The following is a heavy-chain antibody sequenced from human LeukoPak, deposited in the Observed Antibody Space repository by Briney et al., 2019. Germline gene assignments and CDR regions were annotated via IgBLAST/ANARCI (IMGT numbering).Heavy chain of an antibody. CDR1: GGSFSGYY. J-gene: IGHJ6*02. CDR2: INHSGST. V-gene: IGHV4-34*01. CDR3: ASKSSSWADYYYGMDV. D-gene: IGHD6-13*01. Sequence: SETLSLTCAVYGGSFSGYYWSWIRQPPGKGLEWIGEINHSGSTNYNPSPKSRVTISVDTSKNQFSLKLSSVTAADTAVYYCASKSSSWADYYYGMDVWGQGTTVTVSS.